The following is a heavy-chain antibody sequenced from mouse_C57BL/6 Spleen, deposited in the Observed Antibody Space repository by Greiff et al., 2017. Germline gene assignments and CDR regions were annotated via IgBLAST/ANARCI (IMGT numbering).Heavy chain of an antibody. J-gene: IGHJ4*01. CDR2: ISYDGSN. CDR1: GYSITSGYY. CDR3: ARWGGDYYAMDY. Sequence: EVKLVESGPGLVKPSQSLSLTCSVTGYSITSGYYWNWIRQFPGNKLEWMGYISYDGSNNYNPSLKNRISITRDTSKNQFFLKLNSVTTEDTATYYCARWGGDYYAMDYWGQGTSVTVSS. V-gene: IGHV3-6*01.